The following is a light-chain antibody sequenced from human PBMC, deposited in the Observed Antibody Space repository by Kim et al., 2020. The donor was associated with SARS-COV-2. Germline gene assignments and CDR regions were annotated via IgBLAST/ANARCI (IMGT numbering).Light chain of an antibody. CDR1: NIGSKS. V-gene: IGLV3-21*04. J-gene: IGLJ2*01. CDR3: QVWDSSSDHLV. CDR2: YDS. Sequence: SYELTQPPSVSVAPGKTARITCGGNNIGSKSVHWYQQKPGQAPVLVIYYDSDRPSGIPERFSGSNSGNTATLTISRVEAGDEADYYCQVWDSSSDHLVLGGGTQQTVL.